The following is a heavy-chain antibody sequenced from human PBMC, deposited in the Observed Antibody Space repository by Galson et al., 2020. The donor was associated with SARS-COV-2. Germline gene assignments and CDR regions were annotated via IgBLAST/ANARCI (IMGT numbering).Heavy chain of an antibody. Sequence: SETLSLTCTVSGGSISNSDYYWAWIRKRPGKGLERIASVNYSGPTYYNLSPKSRVTISVDTSNNHFALTWSTVTAADTAVYYCARVGVIVGGVSHAVFDIWGQGTMVTVSS. V-gene: IGHV4-39*06. CDR3: ARVGVIVGGVSHAVFDI. CDR1: GGSISNSDYY. CDR2: VNYSGPT. J-gene: IGHJ3*02. D-gene: IGHD3-3*01.